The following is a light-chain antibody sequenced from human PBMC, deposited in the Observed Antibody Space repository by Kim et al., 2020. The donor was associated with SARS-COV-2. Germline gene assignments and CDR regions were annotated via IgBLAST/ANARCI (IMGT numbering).Light chain of an antibody. Sequence: EIVLTQSPGPLSLSPGERATLSCRASQSVSSIYLAWYQQKPGQAPRLLIYGASSTATGIPDRFSGSGSGTDFTLTISRLEPEDFAVYYCQQYGSSPLTFGGGTKVDIK. CDR2: GAS. V-gene: IGKV3-20*01. J-gene: IGKJ4*01. CDR1: QSVSSIY. CDR3: QQYGSSPLT.